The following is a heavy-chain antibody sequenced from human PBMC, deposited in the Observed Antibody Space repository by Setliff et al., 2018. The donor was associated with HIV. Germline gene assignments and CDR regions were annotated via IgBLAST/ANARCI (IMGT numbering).Heavy chain of an antibody. Sequence: ASVKVSCKTSGYPFDSYGISWVRQAPGQGLEWMGWISAYIGDTKYAQRFQGRVTMTTDPSTPTAYTELRSLKSEDTAVYYCARAVGGSNYFDYSGYQDFWGQGTRVTVSS. CDR3: ARAVGGSNYFDYSGYQDF. D-gene: IGHD3-22*01. J-gene: IGHJ4*02. V-gene: IGHV1-18*01. CDR1: GYPFDSYG. CDR2: ISAYIGDT.